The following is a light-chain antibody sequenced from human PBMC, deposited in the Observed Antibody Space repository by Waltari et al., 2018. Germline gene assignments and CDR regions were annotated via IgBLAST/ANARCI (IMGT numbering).Light chain of an antibody. V-gene: IGKV1-39*01. CDR3: QQSFRTPLT. J-gene: IGKJ4*01. CDR2: ETS. Sequence: DIQMTQSPSSLSASVVDRVTITCRPSQSISYYLNWYQQKPGKAPNLLIYETSNLQSGVPSRFSGSGSGTDFSLTISNLQPEDFVTYYCQQSFRTPLTFGGGTKVEIK. CDR1: QSISYY.